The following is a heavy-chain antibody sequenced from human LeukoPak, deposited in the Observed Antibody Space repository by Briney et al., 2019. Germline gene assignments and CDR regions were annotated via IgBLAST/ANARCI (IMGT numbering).Heavy chain of an antibody. D-gene: IGHD3-10*01. V-gene: IGHV3-33*06. J-gene: IGHJ6*02. CDR2: IWYDGSKK. Sequence: GTSLKLSCAASGFTFSSYGMHWVRQAPGKGLEWVAVIWYDGSKKYYADSVKGRFTISRDNSKNTLYLQMNSLRAEDTAVYYCAKDLWYYGSGSSYYYYYGMDVWGQGTTVTVSS. CDR3: AKDLWYYGSGSSYYYYYGMDV. CDR1: GFTFSSYG.